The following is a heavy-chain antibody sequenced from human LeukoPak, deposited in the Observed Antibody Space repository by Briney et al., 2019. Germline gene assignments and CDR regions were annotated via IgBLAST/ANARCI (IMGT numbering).Heavy chain of an antibody. Sequence: APVKVSCKASGYTFTGYYMHWVRQAPGQGLEWMGWINPNSGGTNYAQKFQGRVTMTRDTSISTAYMELSRLRSDDTAVYYCARVTWGNDAFDIWGQGTTVTVSS. CDR1: GYTFTGYY. D-gene: IGHD3-16*01. CDR2: INPNSGGT. CDR3: ARVTWGNDAFDI. V-gene: IGHV1-2*02. J-gene: IGHJ3*02.